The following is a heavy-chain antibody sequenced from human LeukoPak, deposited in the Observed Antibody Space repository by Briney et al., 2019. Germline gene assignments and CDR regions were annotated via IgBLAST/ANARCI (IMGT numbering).Heavy chain of an antibody. Sequence: SETLSLTCTVSGGSISSYYWSWIRQPPGNGLEWIGYIYYSGSTNYNPSLKSRVTISVDTSKYQFSLKLSSVTAADTAVYYCVRDLVYGDYPGHDAFDIWGQGTMVTVSS. V-gene: IGHV4-59*01. CDR1: GGSISSYY. CDR3: VRDLVYGDYPGHDAFDI. D-gene: IGHD4-17*01. CDR2: IYYSGST. J-gene: IGHJ3*02.